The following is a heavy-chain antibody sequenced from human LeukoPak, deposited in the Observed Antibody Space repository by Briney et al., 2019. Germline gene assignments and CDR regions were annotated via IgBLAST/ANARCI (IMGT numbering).Heavy chain of an antibody. D-gene: IGHD5-24*01. V-gene: IGHV5-51*01. Sequence: GESLKISCKGSGYIFSNYWIAWVRQMPGKGLEWMGIIYPDDSDTRYSPPFQGQVTISADKSIATAYLQWSSLKASDTAMYYCARHVEMATSPFDYWGQGTLVTVSS. CDR1: GYIFSNYW. CDR3: ARHVEMATSPFDY. CDR2: IYPDDSDT. J-gene: IGHJ4*02.